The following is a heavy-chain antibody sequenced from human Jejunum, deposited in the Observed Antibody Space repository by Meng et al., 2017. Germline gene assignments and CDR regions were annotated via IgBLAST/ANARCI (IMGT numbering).Heavy chain of an antibody. D-gene: IGHD4-17*01. CDR2: ISHSGST. V-gene: IGHV4-34*01. Sequence: QVQLQQGGAGLLKPSETLSLTCAGSGGSLKDFYWNWIRQPPGKGLEWIGEISHSGSTNYNPSLKSRVTISVDRSQNQLSLKLTSVSGTDTAVYFCARALGAYGDSGFAYWGQGALVTVSS. CDR3: ARALGAYGDSGFAY. CDR1: GGSLKDFY. J-gene: IGHJ4*02.